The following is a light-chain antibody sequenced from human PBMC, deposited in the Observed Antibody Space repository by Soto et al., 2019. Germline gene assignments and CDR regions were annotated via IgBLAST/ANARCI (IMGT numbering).Light chain of an antibody. CDR2: GAS. CDR3: QQYNSWHRT. Sequence: EIVMTQSPASLSVSPGERATLSCRASQSIRNDLAWYQQKPGQAPRLLIYGASTRVTGVPATFSGSGFGTEFTLAISSLQSAHHSVYYCQQYNSWHRTFGQGTKVEVK. J-gene: IGKJ1*01. V-gene: IGKV3-15*01. CDR1: QSIRND.